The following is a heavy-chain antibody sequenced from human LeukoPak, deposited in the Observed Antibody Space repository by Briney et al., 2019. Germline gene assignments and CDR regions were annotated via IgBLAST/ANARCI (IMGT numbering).Heavy chain of an antibody. J-gene: IGHJ4*02. CDR2: ICTSGST. D-gene: IGHD4-11*01. CDR1: GGSISSYY. CDR3: ASRRRNYHY. V-gene: IGHV4-4*09. Sequence: SETLSLTCTVSGGSISSYYWSWIRQPPGKGLEWIGYICTSGSTNYNPSLKSRVTISVDTSKNQFSLKLSSVTAADTAVYYCASRRRNYHYWGQGTLVTVSS.